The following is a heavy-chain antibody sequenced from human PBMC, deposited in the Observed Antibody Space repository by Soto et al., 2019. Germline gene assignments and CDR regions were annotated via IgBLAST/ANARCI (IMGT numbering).Heavy chain of an antibody. CDR2: ISYDGSDK. Sequence: GGSLRLSCAASGFTFSGSGMHWVRQAPGKGLEWLAVISYDGSDKYFADSVKGRFTVSRDNSKNTLFLQMNSLGAEDTAVYYCAIDVSSSHYSGMAVWGQGTTVTVSS. J-gene: IGHJ6*02. CDR1: GFTFSGSG. CDR3: AIDVSSSHYSGMAV. V-gene: IGHV3-30*03.